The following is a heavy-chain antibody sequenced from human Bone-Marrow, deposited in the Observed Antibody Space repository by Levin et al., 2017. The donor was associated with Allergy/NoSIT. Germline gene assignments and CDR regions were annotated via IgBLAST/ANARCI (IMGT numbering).Heavy chain of an antibody. CDR3: ARDPRFGGYSYGYGWYFDR. Sequence: GESLKISCKASGYTFTSYYMHWVRQAPGQGLEWMGIINPSGGSTSYAQKFQGRVTMTRDTSTSTVYMELSSLRSEDTAVYYCARDPRFGGYSYGYGWYFDRWGRGTLVTVSS. J-gene: IGHJ2*01. CDR1: GYTFTSYY. CDR2: INPSGGST. D-gene: IGHD5-18*01. V-gene: IGHV1-46*01.